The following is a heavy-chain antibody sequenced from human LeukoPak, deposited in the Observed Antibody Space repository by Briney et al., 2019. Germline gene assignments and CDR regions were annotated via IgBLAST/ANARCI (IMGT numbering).Heavy chain of an antibody. CDR3: ASSLTMIRGVLYYFDY. D-gene: IGHD3-10*01. J-gene: IGHJ4*02. Sequence: GGSLRLSCAASGFTFSSSGMNWVRQAPGKGLEWVSSISSSSDYIYYADLVKGRFTTSRDNAKNSLYLQMNSLRAEDTAVYYCASSLTMIRGVLYYFDYWSQGTWVTVFS. CDR1: GFTFSSSG. CDR2: ISSSSDYI. V-gene: IGHV3-21*01.